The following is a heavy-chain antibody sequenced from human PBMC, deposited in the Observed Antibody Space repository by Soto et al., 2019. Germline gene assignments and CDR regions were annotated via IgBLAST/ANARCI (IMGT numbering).Heavy chain of an antibody. J-gene: IGHJ3*02. D-gene: IGHD3-16*02. CDR1: GGSISSSNW. CDR3: ALHGDDYVWGSYRYDDAFDI. Sequence: LRRTLSLPCAVSGGSISSSNWWSWVSQPRGKGLEWIGEIYHSGSTNYNPSLKSRVTISVDRSKNQFSLKLSSLRSEDTAVYYCALHGDDYVWGSYRYDDAFDIWGQGTRVTVSS. CDR2: IYHSGST. V-gene: IGHV4-4*02.